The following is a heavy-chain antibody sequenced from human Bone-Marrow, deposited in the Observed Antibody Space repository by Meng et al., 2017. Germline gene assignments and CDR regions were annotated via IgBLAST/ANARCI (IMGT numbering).Heavy chain of an antibody. Sequence: GESLKISCAASGFTVSSNYMSWVRQAPGKGLEWVSVIYSGGSTHYADSVKGRFTMPRDNSKNTLYLQMNSLRAEDTAVYYCARDGRYYYDSSGYYLNWGQGTLVTVSS. CDR3: ARDGRYYYDSSGYYLN. J-gene: IGHJ4*02. CDR1: GFTVSSNY. CDR2: IYSGGST. V-gene: IGHV3-66*02. D-gene: IGHD3-22*01.